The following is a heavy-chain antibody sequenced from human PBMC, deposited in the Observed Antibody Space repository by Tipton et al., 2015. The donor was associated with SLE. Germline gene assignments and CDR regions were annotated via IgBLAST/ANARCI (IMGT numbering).Heavy chain of an antibody. CDR3: AREVNAVSDSDAFDI. V-gene: IGHV4-31*11. J-gene: IGHJ3*02. D-gene: IGHD2-21*01. Sequence: TLSLTCAVYGGSTSDRNWSWIRQLPGKGLEWIGYIFHSGSAYYNPSLKSRVTILIDTSKNQFSLRLNSVTAADTAVYYCAREVNAVSDSDAFDIWGQGTVVTVSS. CDR1: GGSTSDRN. CDR2: IFHSGSA.